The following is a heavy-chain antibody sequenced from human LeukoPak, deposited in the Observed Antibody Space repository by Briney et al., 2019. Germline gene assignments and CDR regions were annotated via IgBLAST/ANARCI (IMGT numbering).Heavy chain of an antibody. J-gene: IGHJ4*02. CDR1: GFTFSSYA. V-gene: IGHV3-23*01. CDR3: AKVRPDREQQLVFDY. D-gene: IGHD6-13*01. Sequence: PGGSLRLSCAASGFTFSSYAMSWVRQAPGKGLEWVSAISGSGGSTYYADSVKGRFTISRDNSRNTLYLQMNSMRAEDTAVYYCAKVRPDREQQLVFDYWGQGTLVTVSS. CDR2: ISGSGGST.